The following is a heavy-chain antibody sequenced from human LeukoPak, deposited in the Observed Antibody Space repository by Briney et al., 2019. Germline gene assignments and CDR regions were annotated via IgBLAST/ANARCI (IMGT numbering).Heavy chain of an antibody. V-gene: IGHV4-4*07. CDR1: GEPLGTFY. D-gene: IGHD2-15*01. CDR3: ARAHSGLYLDS. J-gene: IGHJ4*02. CDR2: IHTNGYT. Sequence: SETLSLTCTVSGEPLGTFYWSWIRQPAGQGLEYIGRIHTNGYTNYKPSLNSRVTMSVDSSKNQFSLTLRSVTATGTAIYYCARAHSGLYLDSWGQGTLVTVSS.